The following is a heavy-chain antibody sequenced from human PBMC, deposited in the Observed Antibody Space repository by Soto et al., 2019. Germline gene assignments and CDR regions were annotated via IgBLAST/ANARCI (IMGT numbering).Heavy chain of an antibody. J-gene: IGHJ4*02. D-gene: IGHD3-22*01. Sequence: ASVKVSCKTSGYTFSAYYMHWVRQAPGQGLEWMGWINPKSGGTLYAQKFQGRVTMTRDTSISTAYMELSRLRSDDTAVYYCARGGTFAYDTSGYSVYWGQGTLVTVS. CDR1: GYTFSAYY. CDR2: INPKSGGT. V-gene: IGHV1-2*02. CDR3: ARGGTFAYDTSGYSVY.